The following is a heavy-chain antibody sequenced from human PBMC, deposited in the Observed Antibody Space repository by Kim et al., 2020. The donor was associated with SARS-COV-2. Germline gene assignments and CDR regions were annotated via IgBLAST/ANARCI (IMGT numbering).Heavy chain of an antibody. Sequence: GKGLITVARDNSKNTLYLQMNSLGAEDTAVYYCARTGYSYGYSIDWFDPWGQGTLVTVSS. J-gene: IGHJ5*02. V-gene: IGHV3-53*01. D-gene: IGHD5-18*01. CDR3: ARTGYSYGYSIDWFDP.